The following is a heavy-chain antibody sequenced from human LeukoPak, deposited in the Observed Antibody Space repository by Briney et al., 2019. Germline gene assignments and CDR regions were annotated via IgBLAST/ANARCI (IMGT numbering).Heavy chain of an antibody. V-gene: IGHV4-39*07. Sequence: PSETLSLTCTVSGGSISGSSYHWDWIRQSPGKGREGTGSIYFSGTTYYNPSLKSRVTISVDTSKNQCSLKLSSVTAADTAVYYCARFNYRGKRIAAARVPYGMDVWGQGTTVTVSS. D-gene: IGHD6-13*01. CDR2: IYFSGTT. CDR1: GGSISGSSYH. J-gene: IGHJ6*02. CDR3: ARFNYRGKRIAAARVPYGMDV.